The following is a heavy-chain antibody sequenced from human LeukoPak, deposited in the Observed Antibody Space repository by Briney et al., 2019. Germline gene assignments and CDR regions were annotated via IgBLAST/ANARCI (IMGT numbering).Heavy chain of an antibody. CDR3: ARRRQISAYAPYAFDM. Sequence: SETLSLTCTVSGGSISSSSYYWGWIRQPPGKGLEWIGSIYYSGSTYYNPSLKSRVTISVDTSKNRLSLRLTSVTAADTAMYYCARRRQISAYAPYAFDMWGPGTMVTVSS. J-gene: IGHJ3*02. CDR2: IYYSGST. V-gene: IGHV4-39*01. D-gene: IGHD2-2*01. CDR1: GGSISSSSYY.